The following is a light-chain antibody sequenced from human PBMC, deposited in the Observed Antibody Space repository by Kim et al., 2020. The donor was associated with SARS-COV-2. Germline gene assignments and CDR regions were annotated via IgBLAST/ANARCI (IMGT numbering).Light chain of an antibody. CDR3: QAWDSSTGV. V-gene: IGLV3-1*01. CDR1: KLGDKY. Sequence: SYELTQPPSVSVSPGQTASITCSGDKLGDKYACWYQQKPGQSPVLVIYQDSKRPSGIPERFSGPNSGNTATLTISGTQAMDEADYYCQAWDSSTGVFGTG. J-gene: IGLJ1*01. CDR2: QDS.